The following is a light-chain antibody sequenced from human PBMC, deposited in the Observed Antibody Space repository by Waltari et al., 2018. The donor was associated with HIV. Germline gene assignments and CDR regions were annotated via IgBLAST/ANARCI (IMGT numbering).Light chain of an antibody. V-gene: IGLV3-25*03. CDR1: ALPKKY. CDR2: KDI. Sequence: SYDLTQTPSVSVSPGQTARINCSRGALPKKYSSWYRQKAGQAPILIIYKDIERSSGIPERISCSGSGTGVTLTITDVQAEDEGDYFCQSTDYDGTWVFGGGTKLTVL. CDR3: QSTDYDGTWV. J-gene: IGLJ3*02.